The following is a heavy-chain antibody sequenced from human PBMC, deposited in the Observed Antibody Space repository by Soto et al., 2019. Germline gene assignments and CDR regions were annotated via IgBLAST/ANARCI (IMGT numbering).Heavy chain of an antibody. V-gene: IGHV4-4*01. Sequence: LSLTCTVSGASINRNNWWTWVRQAPGKGLEWIGEIYHSGSTDYNPSLKSRVTISVDKSKNQFSLKLSSVTAADTAVYFCARSITFDWLFFDYWGQGTLVTVSS. CDR3: ARSITFDWLFFDY. D-gene: IGHD3-9*01. CDR1: GASINRNNW. J-gene: IGHJ4*02. CDR2: IYHSGST.